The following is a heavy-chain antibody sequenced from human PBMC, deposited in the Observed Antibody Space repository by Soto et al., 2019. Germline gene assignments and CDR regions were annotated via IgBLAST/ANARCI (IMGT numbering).Heavy chain of an antibody. CDR1: GFTFCNYT. D-gene: IGHD4-4*01. Sequence: GGSLRLSSKTSGFTFCNYTQIFLHDDQRYRDPVAGIVRSKAYDGKTEYAASVKGRFTVSRDDSKSIAYLQMNSLQTEDTAVYHCTRDPLGRDYSYYWGQGTLVTVSS. V-gene: IGHV3-49*03. CDR2: VRSKAYDGKT. J-gene: IGHJ4*02. CDR3: TRDPLGRDYSYY.